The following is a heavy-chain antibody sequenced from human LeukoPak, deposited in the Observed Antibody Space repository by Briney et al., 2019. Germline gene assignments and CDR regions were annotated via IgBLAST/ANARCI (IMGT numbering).Heavy chain of an antibody. V-gene: IGHV1-2*02. CDR2: INPNSGVT. Sequence: ASVKVSCKASGYTFTGYYMHWVRQAPGQGLEWMGWINPNSGVTKFAQRCQGRVTMTRDTSTSTAYLDLSSLRSDDTAVYYCATAVLYGGNDFDYWGQGTLVTVSS. D-gene: IGHD5-12*01. J-gene: IGHJ4*02. CDR3: ATAVLYGGNDFDY. CDR1: GYTFTGYY.